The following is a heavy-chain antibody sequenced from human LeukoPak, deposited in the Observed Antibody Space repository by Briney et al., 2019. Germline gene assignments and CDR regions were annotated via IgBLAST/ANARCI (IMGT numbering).Heavy chain of an antibody. CDR2: IIPIFGTA. CDR1: GGTFSSYA. Sequence: SVKVSCKASGGTFSSYAISWVRQAPGQGLEWMGGIIPIFGTANYAQKFQGRVTITADESTSTAYMELSSLRSEDTAVYYCARLVAENYYFDYWGQGTLVTVSS. CDR3: ARLVAENYYFDY. D-gene: IGHD2-8*02. J-gene: IGHJ4*02. V-gene: IGHV1-69*13.